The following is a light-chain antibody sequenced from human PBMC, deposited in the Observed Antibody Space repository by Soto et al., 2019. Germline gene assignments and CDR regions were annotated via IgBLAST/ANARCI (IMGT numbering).Light chain of an antibody. J-gene: IGLJ1*01. Sequence: QSALTQPASVSGSPGQSITISCTGTSSDVGAYNFVSWHQQHPGKAPKLMIYNVYDRPSGISYRFSGSKSGNTASLTISGLQGEDGADYYCSAYTVSRTYGFGTGTKVTVL. CDR2: NVY. CDR1: SSDVGAYNF. V-gene: IGLV2-14*03. CDR3: SAYTVSRTYG.